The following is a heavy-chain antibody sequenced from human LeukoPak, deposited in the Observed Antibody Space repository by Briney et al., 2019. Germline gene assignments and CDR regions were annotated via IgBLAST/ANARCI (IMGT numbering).Heavy chain of an antibody. CDR2: INSDGSST. CDR1: GFTFSSYW. Sequence: PGGSLRLSCAASGFTFSSYWMHWVRQAPGKGLVWVSRINSDGSSTSYADSVKGRFTIPRDNAKNTLYLQMNSLRAEDTAVYYCARDDIIIDAFDIWGQGTMVTVSS. CDR3: ARDDIIIDAFDI. D-gene: IGHD2/OR15-2a*01. J-gene: IGHJ3*02. V-gene: IGHV3-74*01.